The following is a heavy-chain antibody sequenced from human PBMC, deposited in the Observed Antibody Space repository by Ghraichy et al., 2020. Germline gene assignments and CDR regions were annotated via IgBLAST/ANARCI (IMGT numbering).Heavy chain of an antibody. V-gene: IGHV4-59*01. Sequence: SQTLSLTCTVSSGSISSYYWSWIRQPPGKGLEWIGYVSYSGSTNYNPSLKSRVTISVDTSKNQFSQNLSSVTAADTAVYYYARVVRYCGGDCYFFDYWGQGTLVTVSS. CDR2: VSYSGST. D-gene: IGHD2-21*02. J-gene: IGHJ4*02. CDR3: ARVVRYCGGDCYFFDY. CDR1: SGSISSYY.